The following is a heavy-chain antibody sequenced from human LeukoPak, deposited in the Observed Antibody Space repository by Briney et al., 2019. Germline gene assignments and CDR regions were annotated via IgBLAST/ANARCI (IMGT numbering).Heavy chain of an antibody. CDR1: GGSIRNDY. CDR3: ASRKLGNDY. CDR2: IYDTGST. D-gene: IGHD7-27*01. Sequence: SETLSLTCTVSGGSIRNDYWSWIRQPPGKGLEWIGFIYDTGSTNYNPSLKSRVTISVDTSKNQFSLNLNSVTAADTAVYYCASRKLGNDYWGQGTLVTVSS. V-gene: IGHV4-59*01. J-gene: IGHJ4*02.